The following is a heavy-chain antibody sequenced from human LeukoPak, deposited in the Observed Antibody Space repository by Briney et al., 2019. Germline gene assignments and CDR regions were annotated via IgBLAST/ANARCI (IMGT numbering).Heavy chain of an antibody. Sequence: GESLKISCKGSGYSFTNYWIGWVRQMPGKGLEWMGIIYPGDSDTTYSPSFQGQVTISADKSISTAYLQWSSLKASDTAMYYYARRGTTRPYWFDPWGQGTLVTVSS. CDR3: ARRGTTRPYWFDP. D-gene: IGHD2-2*01. V-gene: IGHV5-51*01. CDR1: GYSFTNYW. CDR2: IYPGDSDT. J-gene: IGHJ5*02.